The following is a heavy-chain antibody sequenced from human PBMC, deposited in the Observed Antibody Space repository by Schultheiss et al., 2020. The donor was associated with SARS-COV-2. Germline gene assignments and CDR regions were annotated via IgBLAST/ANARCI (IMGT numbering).Heavy chain of an antibody. D-gene: IGHD3-16*01. CDR3: ASGGRYYFDY. CDR2: IYTSGST. Sequence: SQTLSLTCTVTGGSISSYYWSWFRQPAGKGLEWIGRIYTSGSTNYNPSLKSRVPISVDTSKNQFSLKLSSVTAADTAVYYCASGGRYYFDYWGQGTLVTVSS. V-gene: IGHV4-4*07. CDR1: GGSISSYY. J-gene: IGHJ4*02.